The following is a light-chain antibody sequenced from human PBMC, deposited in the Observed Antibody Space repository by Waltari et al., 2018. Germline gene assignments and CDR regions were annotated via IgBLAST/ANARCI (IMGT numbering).Light chain of an antibody. CDR2: ATS. CDR3: QQYYTYPRT. CDR1: QGISSY. J-gene: IGKJ1*01. Sequence: AIRMTQSPSSLAASTGDRVNITCRASQGISSYLAWYQQKPGKAPKLLMYATSTMQSGVPLRLGGSGSGMDSTLTIRCLQSEDVATYYCQQYYTYPRTFGQGTKVET. V-gene: IGKV1-8*01.